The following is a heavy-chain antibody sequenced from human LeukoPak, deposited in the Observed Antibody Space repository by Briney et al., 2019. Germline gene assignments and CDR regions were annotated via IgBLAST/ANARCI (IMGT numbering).Heavy chain of an antibody. J-gene: IGHJ4*02. Sequence: SVKVSCKASRGTFSSYAISWVRQAPGQGLEWRGRIITILGIANYAQKFQGRVTITADKSTSTAYMELSSLRSEDTAVYYCARVGRDGYNQFDYWGQGTLVTVSS. CDR2: IITILGIA. V-gene: IGHV1-69*04. D-gene: IGHD5-24*01. CDR1: RGTFSSYA. CDR3: ARVGRDGYNQFDY.